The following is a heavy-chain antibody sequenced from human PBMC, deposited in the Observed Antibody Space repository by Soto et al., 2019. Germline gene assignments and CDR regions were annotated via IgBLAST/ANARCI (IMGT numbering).Heavy chain of an antibody. CDR1: GYTFTGYY. Sequence: ASVKVSCKASGYTFTGYYMHWVRQAPGQGLEWMGWINPNSGGTNYAQKFQGWVTMTRDTSISTAYMELSRLRSDDTAVYYCARDYSNQLTNYGMDVWVQVTTVTVSS. J-gene: IGHJ6*02. D-gene: IGHD4-4*01. CDR2: INPNSGGT. CDR3: ARDYSNQLTNYGMDV. V-gene: IGHV1-2*04.